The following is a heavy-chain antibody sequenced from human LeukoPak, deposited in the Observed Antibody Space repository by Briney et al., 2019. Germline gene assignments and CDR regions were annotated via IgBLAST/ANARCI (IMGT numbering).Heavy chain of an antibody. Sequence: PGGSLRLSCAASGFTFSSYSMNWVRQAPGKGLEWVSAFSGSGTSTYYADSVKGRFTISRDNFKNTLYLQINSLRAEDTALYYCAKDDQATMTVVGSIDDWGQGTLVTVSS. V-gene: IGHV3-23*01. J-gene: IGHJ4*02. CDR3: AKDDQATMTVVGSIDD. CDR2: FSGSGTST. CDR1: GFTFSSYS. D-gene: IGHD3-22*01.